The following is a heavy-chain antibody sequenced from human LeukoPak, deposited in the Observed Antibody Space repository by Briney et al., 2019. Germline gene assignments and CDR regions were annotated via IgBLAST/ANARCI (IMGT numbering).Heavy chain of an antibody. V-gene: IGHV4-59*01. Sequence: PSETLSLTCTVSGGSISSYYWSWIRQPPGKGLEWIGYTHFTGSTNYNPSLKSRVTISLDMPRNRFSLKLSSVTAADTAVYYCARGRGNYGPYYFDYWGQGTLVTVSS. CDR3: ARGRGNYGPYYFDY. J-gene: IGHJ4*02. CDR2: THFTGST. CDR1: GGSISSYY. D-gene: IGHD1-7*01.